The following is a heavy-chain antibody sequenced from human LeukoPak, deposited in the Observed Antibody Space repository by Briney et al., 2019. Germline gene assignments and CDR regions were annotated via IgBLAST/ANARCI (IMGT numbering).Heavy chain of an antibody. CDR1: GFTFSSYG. V-gene: IGHV3-33*01. CDR3: ARGFGEQWLAY. D-gene: IGHD6-19*01. CDR2: IWYDRSNK. Sequence: GRSLRLSCAASGFTFSSYGMHWVRQAPGKGLEWVAGIWYDRSNKYYADSVKGRFTISRDNSKNTLYLQMNSLRAEDTAVYYCARGFGEQWLAYWGQGTLVTVSS. J-gene: IGHJ4*02.